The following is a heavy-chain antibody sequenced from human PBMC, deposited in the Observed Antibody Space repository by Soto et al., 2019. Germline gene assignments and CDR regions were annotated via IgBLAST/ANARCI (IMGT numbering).Heavy chain of an antibody. V-gene: IGHV3-53*01. D-gene: IGHD3-3*01. CDR3: AIFYDFWTGPRDY. CDR1: GRSGSSNY. Sequence: GGSLRLSCAASGRSGSSNYMSWVRQAPGKGLEWVAVIYSGGSTYYADSVKGRFTISRDDSKNTVFLQMDRLRAEDTALYYCAIFYDFWTGPRDYWGQGILVTVSS. J-gene: IGHJ4*02. CDR2: IYSGGST.